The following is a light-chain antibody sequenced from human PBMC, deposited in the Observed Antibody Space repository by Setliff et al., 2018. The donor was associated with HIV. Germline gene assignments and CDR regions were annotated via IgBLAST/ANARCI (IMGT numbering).Light chain of an antibody. CDR3: AAWDDSLNGYV. CDR2: SNN. CDR1: SSDVGGYYS. V-gene: IGLV1-44*01. Sequence: QSALTQPASVSGSPGQSITISCTGISSDVGGYYSVSWYQQLPGTAPKLLIYSNNQRPSGVPDRFSGSKSGTSASLAISGLQSEDEADYYCAAWDDSLNGYVFGTGTKVTVL. J-gene: IGLJ1*01.